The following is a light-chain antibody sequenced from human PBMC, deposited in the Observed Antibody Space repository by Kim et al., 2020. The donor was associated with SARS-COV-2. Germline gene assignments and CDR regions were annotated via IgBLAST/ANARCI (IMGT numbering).Light chain of an antibody. CDR2: SNN. V-gene: IGLV1-47*02. Sequence: QSVLTQPPSASGTPGQRVTISCSGSSSNIGSNYVYWYQQLPGTAPKLLIYSNNQRPSGVPDRFSGSKSGTSASLAISGLRSEDEADYYCAAWDDSLSGLGVGTGNKATVL. J-gene: IGLJ1*01. CDR3: AAWDDSLSGLG. CDR1: SSNIGSNY.